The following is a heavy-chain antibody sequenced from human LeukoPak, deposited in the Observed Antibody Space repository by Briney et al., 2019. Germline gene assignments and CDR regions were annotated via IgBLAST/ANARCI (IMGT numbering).Heavy chain of an antibody. J-gene: IGHJ5*02. CDR3: AREDCSSTNCYPPSYDS. Sequence: ASVKVSCKTSAYNFRTFDIAWVRQAPGQGLEWMGWISPYNGDTKFSHKFQGRLSLTTDESTKTVYLEVRGLTSDDTAVYYCAREDCSSTNCYPPSYDSWGQGTLVIVSS. CDR2: ISPYNGDT. D-gene: IGHD2-2*01. V-gene: IGHV1-18*01. CDR1: AYNFRTFD.